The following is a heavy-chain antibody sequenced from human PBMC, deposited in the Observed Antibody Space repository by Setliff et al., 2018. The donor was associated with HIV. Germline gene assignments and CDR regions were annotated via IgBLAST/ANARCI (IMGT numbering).Heavy chain of an antibody. D-gene: IGHD6-19*01. CDR2: INPNSGGT. J-gene: IGHJ6*03. CDR3: ARDLLAVANTYYYYYMDV. Sequence: SVKVSCKASGYTFTGYYMHRVRQAPGQGLEWMGWINPNSGGTNYAQKFQGRVTMTRDTSISTAYMELSRLRSDDTAVYYCARDLLAVANTYYYYYMDVWGKGTTVTVSS. V-gene: IGHV1-2*02. CDR1: GYTFTGYY.